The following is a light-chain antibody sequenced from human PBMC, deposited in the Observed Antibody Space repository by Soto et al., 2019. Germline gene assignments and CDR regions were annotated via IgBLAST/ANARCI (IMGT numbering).Light chain of an antibody. J-gene: IGLJ1*01. Sequence: SALTQPPSASGSPGQSVTISCTGTSSDVGGYNYVSWYQQHPGKAPKLMIYEVSKRPSGVPDRFSGSKSDNTAYLTVSGLQAEDEADYYCISYAGSDNLVFGTGTKVTVL. CDR1: SSDVGGYNY. CDR3: ISYAGSDNLV. V-gene: IGLV2-8*01. CDR2: EVS.